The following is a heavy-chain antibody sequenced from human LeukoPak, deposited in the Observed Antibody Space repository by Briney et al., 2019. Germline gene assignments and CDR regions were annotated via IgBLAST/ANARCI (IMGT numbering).Heavy chain of an antibody. CDR1: GFTFSSYA. V-gene: IGHV3-30-3*01. CDR2: ISYDGSNK. CDR3: ARHSIVVVPAANDYYYGMDV. J-gene: IGHJ6*02. D-gene: IGHD2-2*01. Sequence: GGSLRLSCAASGFTFSSYAMHWVRQAPGKGLEWVAVISYDGSNKYYADSVKGRFTISRDNSKNTLYLQMNSLRAEDTAVYYCARHSIVVVPAANDYYYGMDVWGQGTTVTVSS.